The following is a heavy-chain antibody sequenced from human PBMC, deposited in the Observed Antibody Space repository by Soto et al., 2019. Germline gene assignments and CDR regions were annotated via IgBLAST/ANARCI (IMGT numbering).Heavy chain of an antibody. CDR1: GFSVSSNY. Sequence: XGSLRLSCAASGFSVSSNYMSWVRQAPGEGLEWVAIIYINGSTDYADSVQGRFSVSRDIYKNTLFLQMNNLRAEDTAVYFCSGDPSGYDEGDWYHGVDVWGQGTTVTVPS. CDR2: IYINGST. CDR3: SGDPSGYDEGDWYHGVDV. D-gene: IGHD5-12*01. J-gene: IGHJ6*02. V-gene: IGHV3-53*01.